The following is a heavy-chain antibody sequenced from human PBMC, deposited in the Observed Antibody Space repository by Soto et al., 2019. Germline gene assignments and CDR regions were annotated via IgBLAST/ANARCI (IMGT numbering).Heavy chain of an antibody. Sequence: EVQLLESGGGLVQPGGSLRLSCAASGFTFTSYAMSWVRQAPGKGLEWVSGISGSGGTTFYADSVKGRFTISRDNSKNTLYLQMNSLRAEDTAVYYCAKGQPHSQGAYYGMDVWGQGTTVTVSS. V-gene: IGHV3-23*01. D-gene: IGHD2-2*01. J-gene: IGHJ6*02. CDR1: GFTFTSYA. CDR2: ISGSGGTT. CDR3: AKGQPHSQGAYYGMDV.